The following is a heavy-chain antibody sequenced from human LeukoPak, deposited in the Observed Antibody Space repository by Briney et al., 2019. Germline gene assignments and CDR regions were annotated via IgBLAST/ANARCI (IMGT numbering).Heavy chain of an antibody. CDR1: GGSISSYY. V-gene: IGHV4-4*09. J-gene: IGHJ4*02. Sequence: PSETLSLTCTVSGGSISSYYWNWIRQPPVKGLEWIGYIYNSGSTNYNPSLESRVTISVDTSKNQFSLKLSSVTAADTAVYYCARRRSGWQYFDNWGQGTLVTVSS. CDR2: IYNSGST. CDR3: ARRRSGWQYFDN. D-gene: IGHD6-19*01.